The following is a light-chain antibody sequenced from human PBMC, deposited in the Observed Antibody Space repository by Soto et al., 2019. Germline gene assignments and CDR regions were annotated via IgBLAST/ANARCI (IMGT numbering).Light chain of an antibody. CDR2: SNN. Sequence: QSVLTQPPSASGTPGQRVTISCSGSSSNIGDNTVNWYQQLPGTAPKLLICSNNQRPSGVPDRFSGSKSGTSASLAISGLRSEDEADYYCAAWDDSLNGHVVFGGGTKLTVL. V-gene: IGLV1-44*01. CDR3: AAWDDSLNGHVV. J-gene: IGLJ2*01. CDR1: SSNIGDNT.